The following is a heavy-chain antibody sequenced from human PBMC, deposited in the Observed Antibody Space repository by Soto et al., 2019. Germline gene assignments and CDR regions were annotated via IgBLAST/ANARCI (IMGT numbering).Heavy chain of an antibody. V-gene: IGHV3-66*01. CDR2: IYSEGTT. CDR1: GFTVSSTS. D-gene: IGHD1-1*01. J-gene: IGHJ4*02. Sequence: ESGGDLVQPGGSLRLSCAASGFTVSSTSMNWVRQAPGKGLEWVSVIYSEGTTYYADSVEGRFTIARDKSKNTLFLQMNTLIAEDTAVYHCAISQSAANWPYYFDLLGQGTLVAVSS. CDR3: AISQSAANWPYYFDL.